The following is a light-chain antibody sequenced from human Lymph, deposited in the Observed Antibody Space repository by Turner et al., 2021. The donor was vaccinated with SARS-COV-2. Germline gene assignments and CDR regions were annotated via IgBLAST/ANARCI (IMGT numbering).Light chain of an antibody. V-gene: IGLV3-10*01. J-gene: IGLJ3*02. CDR1: ALPKKY. CDR2: EDS. Sequence: SYELTQPPPVSVSPGQTARITCPGDALPKKYAYWYQQKSGQAPVLVIYEDSKRPSGIPERFYGSSSGTMATLTISGAQVEDEADYYCYSTDSSGNHRVFGGGTKLTVL. CDR3: YSTDSSGNHRV.